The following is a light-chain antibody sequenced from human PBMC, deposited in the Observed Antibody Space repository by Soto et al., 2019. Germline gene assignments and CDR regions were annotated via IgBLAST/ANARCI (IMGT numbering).Light chain of an antibody. V-gene: IGKV3-20*02. CDR2: GVS. CDR3: QQLTET. Sequence: EIVLTQSPATLYLSPGERATLSRRASHSASRNLAWYQQKPGQAPSLIIYGVSTRATGIPARFSGSGSATDFTLTISRLQPEHFATYYCQQLTETFGPGTKVDIK. CDR1: HSASRN. J-gene: IGKJ3*01.